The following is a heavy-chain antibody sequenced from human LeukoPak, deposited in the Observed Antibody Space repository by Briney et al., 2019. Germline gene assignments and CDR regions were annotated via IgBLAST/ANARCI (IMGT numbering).Heavy chain of an antibody. V-gene: IGHV4-30-4*01. CDR3: ARGGDGYNLDDAFDI. D-gene: IGHD5-24*01. Sequence: PSETLSLTCTVSGGSISSGDYYWSWIRQPPGKGLEWIGYIHYSGSTYYNPSLKSRVTISVDTSKNQFSLKLSSVTAADTAVYYCARGGDGYNLDDAFDIWGQGTMVTVSS. CDR2: IHYSGST. J-gene: IGHJ3*02. CDR1: GGSISSGDYY.